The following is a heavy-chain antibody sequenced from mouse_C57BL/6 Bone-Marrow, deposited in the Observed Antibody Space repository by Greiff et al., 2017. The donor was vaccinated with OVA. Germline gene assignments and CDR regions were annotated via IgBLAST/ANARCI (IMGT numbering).Heavy chain of an antibody. V-gene: IGHV1-64*01. CDR3: ARWGNYPYWYFDV. D-gene: IGHD2-1*01. J-gene: IGHJ1*03. CDR2: IHPNSGST. Sequence: QVQLQQPGAELVKPGASVQLSCKASGYTFTSYWMHWVKQRPGQGLEWIGMIHPNSGSTNYNEKFKSKATLTVDKSSSTAYMQLSSLTSEDSAVYYCARWGNYPYWYFDVWGTGTTVTVSS. CDR1: GYTFTSYW.